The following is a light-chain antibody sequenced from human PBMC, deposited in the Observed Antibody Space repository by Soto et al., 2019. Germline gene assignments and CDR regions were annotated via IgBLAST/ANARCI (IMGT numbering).Light chain of an antibody. J-gene: IGKJ2*01. CDR2: ATS. CDR3: QQYDNSPGYT. V-gene: IGKV3-20*01. CDR1: QSVSSRD. Sequence: EIVLPQSPGTLSLSPGERATLSCRASQSVSSRDFAWYQQKPGQAPRLLIYATSSRATGIPDRFSGSGSGTEFTLTISRLEPEDFAVYYCQQYDNSPGYTFGQGTKLEIK.